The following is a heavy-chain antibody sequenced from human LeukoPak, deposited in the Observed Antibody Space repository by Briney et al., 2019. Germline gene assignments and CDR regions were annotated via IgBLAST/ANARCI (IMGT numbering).Heavy chain of an antibody. CDR2: INPNSGGT. CDR1: GYTFTSYA. D-gene: IGHD1-26*01. J-gene: IGHJ5*02. V-gene: IGHV1-2*02. CDR3: ARDQSGSYRWFDP. Sequence: ASVKVSCKASGYTFTSYAMNWVRQAPGQGLEWMGWINPNSGGTNYAQKFQGRVTMTRDTSISTAYMELSRLRSDDTAVYYCARDQSGSYRWFDPWGQGTLVTVSS.